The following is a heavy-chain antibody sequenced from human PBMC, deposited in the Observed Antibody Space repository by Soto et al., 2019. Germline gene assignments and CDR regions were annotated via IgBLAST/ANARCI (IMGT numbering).Heavy chain of an antibody. CDR1: GFTFSSYS. D-gene: IGHD1-26*01. CDR3: ARGRGSYSTFGYYYYGMDV. V-gene: IGHV3-21*01. J-gene: IGHJ6*02. CDR2: ISSSSSYI. Sequence: GALRLSCAASGFTFSSYSMNWVRQAPGKGLEWVSSISSSSSYIYYADSVKGRFTISRDNAKNSLYLQMNSLRAEDTAVYYCARGRGSYSTFGYYYYGMDVWGQGTTVTVS.